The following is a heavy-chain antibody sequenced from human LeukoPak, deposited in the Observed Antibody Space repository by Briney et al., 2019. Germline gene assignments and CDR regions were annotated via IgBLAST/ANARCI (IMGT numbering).Heavy chain of an antibody. CDR1: GASISIYY. D-gene: IGHD5-18*01. Sequence: PSETLPLTCTVSGASISIYYWSWLRQPAGKGLEWIGRIYTSGSTSYNPSLKSRVTMSVDTSKNQFSLKLSSVTAADTAVYYCARDEGYSYGRNWFDPWGQGTMENVSS. V-gene: IGHV4-4*07. CDR3: ARDEGYSYGRNWFDP. CDR2: IYTSGST. J-gene: IGHJ5*02.